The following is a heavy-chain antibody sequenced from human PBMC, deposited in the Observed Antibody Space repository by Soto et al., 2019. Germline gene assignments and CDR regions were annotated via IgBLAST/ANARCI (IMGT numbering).Heavy chain of an antibody. D-gene: IGHD5-12*01. CDR3: ATGEEMATIGYFQH. Sequence: QVQLVESGGGVVQPGRSLRLSCAASGFTFSSYGMHWVRQAPGKGLEWVAVISYDGSNKYYADSVKGRFTISRDNSKNTLYLQMNSLRAEDTAVYYCATGEEMATIGYFQHWGQGTLVTVSS. J-gene: IGHJ1*01. CDR2: ISYDGSNK. CDR1: GFTFSSYG. V-gene: IGHV3-30*03.